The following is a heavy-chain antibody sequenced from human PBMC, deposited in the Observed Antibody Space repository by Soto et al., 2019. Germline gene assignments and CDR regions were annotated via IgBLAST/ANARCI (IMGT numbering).Heavy chain of an antibody. CDR3: TRWYGSDGMDV. D-gene: IGHD3-10*01. Sequence: GGSLRLSCTASGFTFGDYAMSWFRQAPGKGLEWVGFIRSKAYGGTTEYAASVKGRFTISRDDSKSIAYLQMNSLKTEDTAVYYCTRWYGSDGMDVWGQGTKVTVSS. J-gene: IGHJ6*02. CDR2: IRSKAYGGTT. CDR1: GFTFGDYA. V-gene: IGHV3-49*03.